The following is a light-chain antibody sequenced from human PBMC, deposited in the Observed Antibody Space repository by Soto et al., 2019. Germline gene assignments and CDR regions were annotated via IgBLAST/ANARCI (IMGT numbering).Light chain of an antibody. CDR1: SSDVGGYNY. J-gene: IGLJ2*01. V-gene: IGLV2-8*01. CDR2: EVI. CDR3: SSYAGSDKFVI. Sequence: QSALTQPPSASGSPGQSVTISCTGSSSDVGGYNYVSWYQQPPGTAPKVLIHEVIKRPSGVPDRFSGSRSGNTASLTVSGLQAEDEADYYCSSYAGSDKFVIFGGGTKLTVL.